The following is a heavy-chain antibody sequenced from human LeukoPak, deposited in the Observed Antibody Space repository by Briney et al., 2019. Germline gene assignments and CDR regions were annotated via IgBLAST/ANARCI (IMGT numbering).Heavy chain of an antibody. CDR2: IYYSGST. Sequence: PSETLSLTCTVSGGSISSGGYYWSWIRQHPGKGLEWIGYIYYSGSTYYNPSLKSRVTISVDTSKNQFSLKLSSVTAADTAVYYCARAYSPSSLYFDYWGQGTLVTVSS. V-gene: IGHV4-31*03. J-gene: IGHJ4*02. CDR1: GGSISSGGYY. CDR3: ARAYSPSSLYFDY. D-gene: IGHD6-6*01.